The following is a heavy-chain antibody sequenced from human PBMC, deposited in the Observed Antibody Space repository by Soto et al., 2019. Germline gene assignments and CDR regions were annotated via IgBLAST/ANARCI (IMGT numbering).Heavy chain of an antibody. J-gene: IGHJ5*02. V-gene: IGHV3-23*01. Sequence: PGGSLRLSCAASGFTLRTNGMSWVRQAPGKGLECVSSIVYNGDTSYADSVKGRFTISRDISKNTLYLEMNRLRAEDTAVYYCALGTHPRTGFDPWGQGTLVTVSS. CDR2: IVYNGDT. D-gene: IGHD1-1*01. CDR1: GFTLRTNG. CDR3: ALGTHPRTGFDP.